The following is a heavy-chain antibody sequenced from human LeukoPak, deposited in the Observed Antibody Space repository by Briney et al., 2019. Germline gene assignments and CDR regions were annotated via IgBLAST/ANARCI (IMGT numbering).Heavy chain of an antibody. Sequence: SETLSLTCSVSGGSISSSHYYWGWIRQPPGKGLEWIGSVYYSGSTYYNPSPKSRVTVSVDTSKNHVSLKLSSVTAADTAVYYCARRRGYSYSHFDYWGQGTLVTVSS. CDR1: GGSISSSHYY. D-gene: IGHD5-18*01. V-gene: IGHV4-39*02. CDR3: ARRRGYSYSHFDY. J-gene: IGHJ4*02. CDR2: VYYSGST.